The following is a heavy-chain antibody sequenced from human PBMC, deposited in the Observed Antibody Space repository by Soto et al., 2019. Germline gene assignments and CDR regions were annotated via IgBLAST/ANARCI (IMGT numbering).Heavy chain of an antibody. J-gene: IGHJ4*02. CDR2: ISSSSSTI. CDR1: GFTFSSCS. Sequence: GGSLRLSCAASGFTFSSCSMNWVRQAPGKGLEWVSYISSSSSTIYYADSVKGRFTISRDNAKNSLYLQMHSLRDGDTAVYYCARVKVVTTADFWGQGTLVTVSS. V-gene: IGHV3-48*02. CDR3: ARVKVVTTADF. D-gene: IGHD2-21*02.